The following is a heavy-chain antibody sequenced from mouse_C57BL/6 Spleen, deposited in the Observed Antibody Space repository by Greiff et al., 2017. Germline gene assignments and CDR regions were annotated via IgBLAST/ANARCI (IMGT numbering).Heavy chain of an antibody. CDR3: ARHGGLRPYYAMDY. CDR2: IWSDGST. D-gene: IGHD2-4*01. CDR1: GFSLTSYG. V-gene: IGHV2-6-1*01. J-gene: IGHJ4*01. Sequence: VQVVESGPGLVAPSQSLSITCTVSGFSLTSYGVHWVRQPPGKGLEWLVVIWSDGSTTYNSALKSRLSISKDNSKSQVFLKMNSLQTDDTAMYYCARHGGLRPYYAMDYWGQGTSVTVSS.